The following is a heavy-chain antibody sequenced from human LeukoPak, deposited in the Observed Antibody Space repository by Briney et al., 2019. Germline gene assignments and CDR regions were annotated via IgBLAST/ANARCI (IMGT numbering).Heavy chain of an antibody. Sequence: GGSLRLSCAASGFNFADSAMHWVRQAPGKGPEWVSLISGDGGSTYYADPVKGRFSISRDNSKNSLYLQMNSLRIEDTALYYCAKSQGYCSSTSCRPYSTSWPFNYWGQGTLVTVAS. V-gene: IGHV3-43*02. J-gene: IGHJ4*02. CDR3: AKSQGYCSSTSCRPYSTSWPFNY. D-gene: IGHD2-2*01. CDR1: GFNFADSA. CDR2: ISGDGGST.